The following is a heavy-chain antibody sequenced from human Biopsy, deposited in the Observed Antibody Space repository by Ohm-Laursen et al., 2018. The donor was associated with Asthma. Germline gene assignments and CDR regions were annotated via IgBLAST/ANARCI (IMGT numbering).Heavy chain of an antibody. CDR3: ARDYDGDYVQRHLPLAY. CDR1: GGTFSTFG. D-gene: IGHD4-17*01. Sequence: YSVKASCKVSGGTFSTFGISWVRQAPGQGLEWMGRIIPFYGTATYAQDFQGRLTLTADESTSTAYMELSSLRSEDTAVYFCARDYDGDYVQRHLPLAYWGQGTLVTVSS. J-gene: IGHJ4*02. CDR2: IIPFYGTA. V-gene: IGHV1-69*15.